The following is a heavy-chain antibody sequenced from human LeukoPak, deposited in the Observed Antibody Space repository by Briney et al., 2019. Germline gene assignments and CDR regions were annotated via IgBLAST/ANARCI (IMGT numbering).Heavy chain of an antibody. CDR1: GFTFSSYA. D-gene: IGHD6-13*01. Sequence: GGSLRLSCAASGFTFSSYAMSWVRQAPGKGLEWVSAISGSGGSTYYADSVKGRFTISRDNSKNTLYLQMGSLRAEDMAVYYCARDVNRYSSSWYYFDYWGQGTLVTVSS. V-gene: IGHV3-23*01. CDR2: ISGSGGST. CDR3: ARDVNRYSSSWYYFDY. J-gene: IGHJ4*02.